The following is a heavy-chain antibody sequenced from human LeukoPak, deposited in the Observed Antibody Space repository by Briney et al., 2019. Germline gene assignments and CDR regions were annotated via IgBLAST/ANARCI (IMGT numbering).Heavy chain of an antibody. Sequence: SETLTLTCTVSGGSVSGGNYFWTWIRQPPGKGLEWIGYMYYSGSTYYNPSLKSRVIISVDPSKNQFTLKLTSVSAADTAMYYCARATDAIFDWFDSWGQGTLVTVSS. D-gene: IGHD2-21*02. V-gene: IGHV4-30-4*01. CDR2: MYYSGST. CDR1: GGSVSGGNYF. J-gene: IGHJ5*01. CDR3: ARATDAIFDWFDS.